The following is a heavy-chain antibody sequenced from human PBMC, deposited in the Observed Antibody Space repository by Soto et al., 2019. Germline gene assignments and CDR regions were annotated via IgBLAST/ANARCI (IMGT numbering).Heavy chain of an antibody. J-gene: IGHJ4*02. V-gene: IGHV1-2*04. CDR2: INPNSGGT. CDR3: ARGYYDILTGYRLDY. CDR1: GYTFTSYD. D-gene: IGHD3-9*01. Sequence: ASVKVSCKASGYTFTSYDMHWVRQAPGQGLEWMGWINPNSGGTNYAQKFQGWVTMTRDTSISTAYMELSRLRSDDTAVYYCARGYYDILTGYRLDYWGQGTLVTVSS.